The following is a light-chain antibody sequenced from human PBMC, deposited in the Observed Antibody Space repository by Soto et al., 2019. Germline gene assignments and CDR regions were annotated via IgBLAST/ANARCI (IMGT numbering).Light chain of an antibody. Sequence: DMHITQSPSTRXASXLDRVTITCRASQSISRLLAWYQQKPGKAPKLLIYKASNLESGVPSRFSGSGSGTEFTLTISSLQPDDFATYYCQQYNTYWTFGQGTKVDI. CDR1: QSISRL. J-gene: IGKJ1*01. CDR3: QQYNTYWT. CDR2: KAS. V-gene: IGKV1-5*03.